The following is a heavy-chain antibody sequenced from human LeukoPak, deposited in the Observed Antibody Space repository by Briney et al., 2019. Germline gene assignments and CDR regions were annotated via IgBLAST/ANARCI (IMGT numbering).Heavy chain of an antibody. Sequence: PGGSLRLSCAASGFTFRNYAMSWVRQAPGKGLEWVSGITGSAHITYHAGSVKGRFTISRDNSNNTLYLQMNSLRAEDTAVYYCAKAGSGWYGDSPSEPWGQGILVSVSS. CDR3: AKAGSGWYGDSPSEP. D-gene: IGHD6-19*01. V-gene: IGHV3-23*01. CDR2: ITGSAHIT. CDR1: GFTFRNYA. J-gene: IGHJ5*02.